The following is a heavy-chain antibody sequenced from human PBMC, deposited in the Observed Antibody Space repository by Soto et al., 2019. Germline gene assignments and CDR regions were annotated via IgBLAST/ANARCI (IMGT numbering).Heavy chain of an antibody. D-gene: IGHD2-2*01. Sequence: QLQLVQSGTEVKNPGSSVTVSCKASGGTFGNFAINWLRQAPGQGLQWMGDISPMFHKANYEQTFQGRVSITADESTNTVYMKLSSLRSEDTALYYCARDVEVHTPVFGAWGQGTRVSVSS. V-gene: IGHV1-69*01. CDR3: ARDVEVHTPVFGA. CDR2: ISPMFHKA. CDR1: GGTFGNFA. J-gene: IGHJ5*02.